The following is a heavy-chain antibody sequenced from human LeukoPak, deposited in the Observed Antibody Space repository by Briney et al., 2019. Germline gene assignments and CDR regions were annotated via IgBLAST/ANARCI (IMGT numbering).Heavy chain of an antibody. CDR3: ARGPSGHLAYYYMDV. D-gene: IGHD3-10*01. CDR2: IKQDGREK. CDR1: GFTFSSYW. V-gene: IGHV3-7*01. J-gene: IGHJ6*03. Sequence: GGSLRLSCAASGFTFSSYWMSWVRQAPGKGLEGGANIKQDGREKYYVDSVKGRFTISRDNAKNSLYLKMNSLRAEDTAVYYCARGPSGHLAYYYMDVWGKGTTATISS.